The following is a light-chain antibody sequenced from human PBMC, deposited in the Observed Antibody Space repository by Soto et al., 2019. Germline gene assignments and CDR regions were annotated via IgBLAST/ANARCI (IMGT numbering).Light chain of an antibody. J-gene: IGLJ1*01. V-gene: IGLV1-40*01. CDR3: QSYDDSLRAYV. CDR2: ASS. CDR1: TSNIGAHYD. Sequence: QSVLTQPPSVSGVPGQRVTISCTGSTSNIGAHYDVHWYQQLPGKAPKLLIFASSNRPSGVPGRFSGSESGTSASLAITGLQTEDEADYYCQSYDDSLRAYVFGSGTKLTVL.